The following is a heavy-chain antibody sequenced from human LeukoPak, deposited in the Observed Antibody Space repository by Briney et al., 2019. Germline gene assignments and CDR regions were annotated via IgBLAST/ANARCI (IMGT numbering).Heavy chain of an antibody. CDR3: ARAPMAAATRVDY. CDR2: ISAYNDNT. V-gene: IGHV1-18*01. CDR1: GYTFTNYA. J-gene: IGHJ4*02. Sequence: ASVKVSCKXSGYTFTNYAISWVRQSPGQGLEWMGWISAYNDNTNYAQKFQGRVTTTTDTSTTAAYLELRSLRSDDTAVYYCARAPMAAATRVDYWGQGTLVTVSS. D-gene: IGHD2-15*01.